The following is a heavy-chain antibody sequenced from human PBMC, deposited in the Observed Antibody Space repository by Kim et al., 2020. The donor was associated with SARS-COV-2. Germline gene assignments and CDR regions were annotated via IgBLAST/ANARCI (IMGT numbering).Heavy chain of an antibody. J-gene: IGHJ4*02. CDR2: IYYSGST. CDR1: GGSISSGGYY. V-gene: IGHV4-31*03. D-gene: IGHD6-19*01. CDR3: ARIAVAGIIDY. Sequence: TLSLTCTVSGGSISSGGYYWSWIRQHPGKGLEWIGYIYYSGSTYYNPSLKSRVTISVDTSKNQFSLKLSSVTAADTAVYYCARIAVAGIIDYWGQGTLVTVSS.